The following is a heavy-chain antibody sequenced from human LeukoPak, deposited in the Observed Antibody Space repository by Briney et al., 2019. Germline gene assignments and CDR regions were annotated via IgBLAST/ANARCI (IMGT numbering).Heavy chain of an antibody. CDR2: IYYSGCT. J-gene: IGHJ6*02. Sequence: PSETLSLTCSVSGGSISSYYWSWIRQPPGQGLEWIGYIYYSGCTIYNPSLKSRVTISVDTSKNQFSLKLRSVTAADTAVYYCARAGIEDHYYGVDVWGQGTTVTVSS. D-gene: IGHD2-15*01. CDR3: ARAGIEDHYYGVDV. V-gene: IGHV4-59*01. CDR1: GGSISSYY.